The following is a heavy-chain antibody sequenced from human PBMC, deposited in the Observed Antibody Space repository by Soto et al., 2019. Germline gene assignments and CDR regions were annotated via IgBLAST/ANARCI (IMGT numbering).Heavy chain of an antibody. J-gene: IGHJ6*02. CDR3: ARDRRVVVPAAKLPTYYYYGMDV. Sequence: EVQLVESGGGLVKPGGSLRLSCAASGFTFSSYSMNWVRQAPGKGLVWVSRINSDGSSTSYADSVKGRFTISRDNAKNTLYLQMNSLRAEDTAVYYCARDRRVVVPAAKLPTYYYYGMDVWGQGTTVTVSS. V-gene: IGHV3-74*01. CDR2: INSDGSST. D-gene: IGHD2-2*01. CDR1: GFTFSSYS.